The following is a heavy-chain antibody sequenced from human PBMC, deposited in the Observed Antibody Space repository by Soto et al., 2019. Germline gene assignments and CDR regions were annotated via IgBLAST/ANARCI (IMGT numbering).Heavy chain of an antibody. CDR3: ARLPVAANVGAIDY. CDR2: IYYSGST. CDR1: GGSISSAGYY. Sequence: QVQLQESGPGLVKPSQTLSLTCTVSGGSISSAGYYWNWIRQHPVKGLEWIGFIYYSGSTCYNPSLKCRVSISLDTSKIQFSLKLSSVTAADTAVFYCARLPVAANVGAIDYWGQGTLVTVSS. D-gene: IGHD6-19*01. J-gene: IGHJ4*02. V-gene: IGHV4-31*03.